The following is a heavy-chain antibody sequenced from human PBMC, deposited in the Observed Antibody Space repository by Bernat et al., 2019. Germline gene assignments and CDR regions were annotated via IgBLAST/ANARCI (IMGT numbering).Heavy chain of an antibody. D-gene: IGHD6-19*01. CDR3: AQDVGGWTPRLFDH. V-gene: IGHV3-30*18. J-gene: IGHJ4*02. CDR2: ISYDGSNK. CDR1: GFTFSSYG. Sequence: QVQLVESGGGVVQPGRSLRLSCAASGFTFSSYGMHWVRQAPGKGLEWVAVISYDGSNKYYADSVKGRFTISRDNSKNTLYLQMNSLRAEDTAVYYCAQDVGGWTPRLFDHWGQGPLVTVSS.